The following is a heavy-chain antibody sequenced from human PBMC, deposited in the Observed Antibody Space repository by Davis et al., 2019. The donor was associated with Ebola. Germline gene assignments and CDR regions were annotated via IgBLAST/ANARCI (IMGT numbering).Heavy chain of an antibody. V-gene: IGHV4-38-2*02. CDR3: ARGGINPPYYYYGMDV. Sequence: MPSETLSLTCTVSGYSISSGYYWGWIRQPPGKGLEWIGSIYHSGSTYYNPSLKSRVTISVDTSKNQFSLKLSSVTAADTAVYYCARGGINPPYYYYGMDVWGQGTTVTVSS. CDR1: GYSISSGYY. CDR2: IYHSGST. J-gene: IGHJ6*02.